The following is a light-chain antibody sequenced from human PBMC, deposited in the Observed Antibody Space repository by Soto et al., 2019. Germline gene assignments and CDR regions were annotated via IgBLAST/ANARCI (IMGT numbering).Light chain of an antibody. Sequence: QSVLTQPPSASGTPGQRVTISCSGSSSNIGSNTVNWHQQLPGTAPKLLIYSNNQRPSGVPDRFSGSKSGTSASLAISGLQSEDEADYYCAAWDDSLTGPVFGGGTKLTVL. CDR1: SSNIGSNT. CDR2: SNN. CDR3: AAWDDSLTGPV. J-gene: IGLJ2*01. V-gene: IGLV1-44*01.